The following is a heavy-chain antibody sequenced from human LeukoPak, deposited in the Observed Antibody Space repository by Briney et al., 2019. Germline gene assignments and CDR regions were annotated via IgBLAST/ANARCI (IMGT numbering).Heavy chain of an antibody. CDR1: GYIFTSYY. CDR2: INPSGGST. D-gene: IGHD2-2*01. J-gene: IGHJ4*02. V-gene: IGHV1-46*01. CDR3: ARDIVVVPAAKKNY. Sequence: ASVRVSCKASGYIFTSYYMHWVRQAPGQGLEWMGIINPSGGSTSYAQKFQGRVTMTRDTSISTAYMELSRLRSDDTAVYYCARDIVVVPAAKKNYWGQGTLVTVSS.